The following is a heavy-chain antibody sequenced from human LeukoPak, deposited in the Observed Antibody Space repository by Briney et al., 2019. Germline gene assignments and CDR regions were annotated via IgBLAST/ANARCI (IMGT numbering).Heavy chain of an antibody. V-gene: IGHV1-69*13. CDR3: ARAIGPDIVVVPAAPNWFDP. Sequence: ASVKVSCKASGGTFSSYAINWVRQAPGQGLEWMGGIIPRLGTANYAQKFQGRVTITADESTTTAYMELSSLRSEDTAVYYCARAIGPDIVVVPAAPNWFDPWGQGTLVTVSS. CDR2: IIPRLGTA. J-gene: IGHJ5*02. CDR1: GGTFSSYA. D-gene: IGHD2-2*01.